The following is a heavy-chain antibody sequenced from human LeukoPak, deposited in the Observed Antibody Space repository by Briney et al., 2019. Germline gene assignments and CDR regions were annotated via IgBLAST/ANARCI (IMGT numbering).Heavy chain of an antibody. J-gene: IGHJ4*02. Sequence: PGGSLRPSCAASGFTFSSYWMHWVRQAPGRGLGCVSRISPDGSSTTYADSAKGRFTISRDNAKDTLYLQMNSLRAEDPGVYYCAGHHQAYSRTYWGQGTLVTVSS. CDR1: GFTFSSYW. V-gene: IGHV3-74*01. D-gene: IGHD6-13*01. CDR3: AGHHQAYSRTY. CDR2: ISPDGSST.